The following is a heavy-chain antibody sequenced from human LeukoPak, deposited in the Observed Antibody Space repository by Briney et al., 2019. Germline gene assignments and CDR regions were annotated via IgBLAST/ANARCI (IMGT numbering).Heavy chain of an antibody. D-gene: IGHD4-23*01. CDR3: ARDNSVEDTAWWFDP. CDR2: INPNYGGT. CDR1: GYTFTGYY. J-gene: IGHJ5*02. V-gene: IGHV1-2*02. Sequence: ASVKVSCKASGYTFTGYYIHWVRQAPGQGLEWMGWINPNYGGTSYAQKFQGRVTMTRDMSTSTDYMELSSLRSEDTAVYYCARDNSVEDTAWWFDPWGQGTLVTVSS.